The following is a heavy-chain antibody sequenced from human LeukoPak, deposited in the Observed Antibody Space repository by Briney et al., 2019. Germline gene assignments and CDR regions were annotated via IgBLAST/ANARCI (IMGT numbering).Heavy chain of an antibody. V-gene: IGHV3-74*01. Sequence: GGSLRLSCAASGFTFSSYWMHWVRQAPGKGLVWVSRINSDGSSTSYADSVKGRFTISGDNAKNTLYLQMNSLRAEDTAVYYCARARTGTNPDAFDIWGQGTMVTVSS. J-gene: IGHJ3*02. D-gene: IGHD1-1*01. CDR2: INSDGSST. CDR1: GFTFSSYW. CDR3: ARARTGTNPDAFDI.